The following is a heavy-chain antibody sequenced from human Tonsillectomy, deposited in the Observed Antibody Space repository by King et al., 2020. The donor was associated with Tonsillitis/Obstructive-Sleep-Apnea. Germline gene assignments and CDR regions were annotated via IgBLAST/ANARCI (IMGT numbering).Heavy chain of an antibody. CDR2: IYYSGST. D-gene: IGHD6-19*01. J-gene: IGHJ4*02. CDR1: GGSISSSSYY. CDR3: ARQEVEGWLVLSYFDY. V-gene: IGHV4-39*01. Sequence: QLQESGPGLVKPSETLSLTCTVSGGSISSSSYYWGWIRQPPGKGLEWIGSIYYSGSTYYNPSLKSRVTISVDTSKNQFSLKLSSVTAADTAVYYCARQEVEGWLVLSYFDYWGQGSLVTVSS.